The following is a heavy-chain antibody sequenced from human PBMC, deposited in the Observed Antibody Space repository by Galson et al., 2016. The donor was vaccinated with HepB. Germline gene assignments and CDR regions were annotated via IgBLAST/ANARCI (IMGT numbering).Heavy chain of an antibody. CDR2: IWSDGNQY. D-gene: IGHD6-19*01. CDR1: GLTFSSYA. V-gene: IGHV3-33*01. Sequence: SLRLSCAASGLTFSSYAMHWVRQAPGKGLEWVAIIWSDGNQYLYADSVKGRSTISRDNSKNTLYLQMNSLRAEDTAVYYCARVPSSGWFDYWGQGTLVTVSS. CDR3: ARVPSSGWFDY. J-gene: IGHJ4*02.